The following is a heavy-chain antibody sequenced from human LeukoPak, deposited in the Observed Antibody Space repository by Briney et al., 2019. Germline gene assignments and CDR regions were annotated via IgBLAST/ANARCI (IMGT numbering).Heavy chain of an antibody. CDR2: IYYSGST. J-gene: IGHJ6*02. D-gene: IGHD6-6*01. CDR3: ATFSSSTLYYYGMDV. V-gene: IGHV4-59*01. CDR1: GGSISSYY. Sequence: SETLSLTCTVSGGSISSYYWSWIRQPPGKGMEWIGYIYYSGSTNYNPSPKSRVTISVDTSKNQFSLKLSSVTAADTAVYYCATFSSSTLYYYGMDVWGQGTTVTVSS.